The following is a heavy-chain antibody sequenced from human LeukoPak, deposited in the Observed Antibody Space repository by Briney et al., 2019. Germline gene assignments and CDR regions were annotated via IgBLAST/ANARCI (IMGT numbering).Heavy chain of an antibody. Sequence: SVKVSCKASGGTFISYTISWVRQAPGQGLEWMGRIIPILGIANYAQKFQGRVTITADKSTSTAYMELSSLRSEDTAVYYCARDRYDSSGYYLPLFWGQGTLVTVSS. CDR3: ARDRYDSSGYYLPLF. J-gene: IGHJ4*02. V-gene: IGHV1-69*04. D-gene: IGHD3-22*01. CDR1: GGTFISYT. CDR2: IIPILGIA.